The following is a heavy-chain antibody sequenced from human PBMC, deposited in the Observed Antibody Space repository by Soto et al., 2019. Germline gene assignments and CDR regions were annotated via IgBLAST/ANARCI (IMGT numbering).Heavy chain of an antibody. J-gene: IGHJ4*02. CDR3: AKEDYGLDY. V-gene: IGHV3-30*18. CDR2: ISYDGSNK. CDR1: GFTFSSYG. Sequence: QVQLVESGGGVVQPGRSLRLSCAASGFTFSSYGMHWVRQAPGKGLEWVAVISYDGSNKYYADSVKGRFTISRDNSKNTLYLQMNSLRAEDTAVYYCAKEDYGLDYWGQGTLVTVSS. D-gene: IGHD4-17*01.